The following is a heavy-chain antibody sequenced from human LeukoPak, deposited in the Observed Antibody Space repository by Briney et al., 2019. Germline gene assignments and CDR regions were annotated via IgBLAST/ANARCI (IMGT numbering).Heavy chain of an antibody. CDR2: IYHSGST. CDR1: GYSISSGYY. Sequence: SETLSLTCTVSGYSISSGYYWGWIRQPPGKGLEWIGSIYHSGSTYYNPSLKSRVTISVDTSKNQFSLKLSSVTAADTAVYYCARGPRSNGVYVRSGWFDPWGQGTLVTVSS. D-gene: IGHD2-8*01. J-gene: IGHJ5*02. V-gene: IGHV4-38-2*02. CDR3: ARGPRSNGVYVRSGWFDP.